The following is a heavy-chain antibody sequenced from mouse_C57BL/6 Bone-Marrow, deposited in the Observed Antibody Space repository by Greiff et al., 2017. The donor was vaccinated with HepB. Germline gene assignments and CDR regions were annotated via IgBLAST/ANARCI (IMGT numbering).Heavy chain of an antibody. CDR3: TFYYSNYGGAWFAY. V-gene: IGHV14-4*01. CDR1: GFNIKDDY. D-gene: IGHD2-5*01. Sequence: VHVKQSGAELVRPGASVKLSCTASGFNIKDDYMHWVKQRPEQGLEWIGWIDPENGDTEYASKFQGKATITADTSSNTAYLQLSSLTSEDTAVYYCTFYYSNYGGAWFAYWGQGTLVTVSA. CDR2: IDPENGDT. J-gene: IGHJ3*01.